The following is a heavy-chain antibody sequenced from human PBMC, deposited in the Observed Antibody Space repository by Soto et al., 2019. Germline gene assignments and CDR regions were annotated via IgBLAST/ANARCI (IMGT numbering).Heavy chain of an antibody. D-gene: IGHD3-22*01. J-gene: IGHJ4*02. V-gene: IGHV1-3*01. Sequence: ASVKVSCKASGYSFTHYVIHWVRQAPGQRLEWMGWIGAGDGKTYYSQNFQGRVTITKDTSATTAYMELSRLIPEDTAVYYCVRDYASDSGVLLDFWGKGTLVTVSS. CDR3: VRDYASDSGVLLDF. CDR2: IGAGDGKT. CDR1: GYSFTHYV.